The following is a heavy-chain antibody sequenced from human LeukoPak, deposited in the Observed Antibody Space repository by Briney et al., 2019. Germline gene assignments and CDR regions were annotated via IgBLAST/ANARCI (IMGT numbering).Heavy chain of an antibody. CDR2: IYPGDSDT. J-gene: IGHJ4*02. Sequence: GESLKISCKGSGYSFTSYWVGWVRQMPGKGLEWMGIIYPGDSDTRYSPSFQGQVTISADKSISTAYLQWSSLKASDTAMYHCARHTMVRGVIGFFDYWGQGTLVTVSS. D-gene: IGHD3-10*01. CDR1: GYSFTSYW. V-gene: IGHV5-51*01. CDR3: ARHTMVRGVIGFFDY.